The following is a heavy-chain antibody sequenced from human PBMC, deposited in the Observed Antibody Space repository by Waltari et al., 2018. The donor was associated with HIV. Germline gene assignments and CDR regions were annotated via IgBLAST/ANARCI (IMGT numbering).Heavy chain of an antibody. D-gene: IGHD6-19*01. CDR3: ARGFVAVAGTLYYYYGMDV. J-gene: IGHJ6*02. V-gene: IGHV4-61*02. CDR1: GGSISSGSSY. CDR2: IYTSGST. Sequence: QVQLQESGPGLVKPSQTLSLICTGSGGSISSGSSYWSWFRQPAGKGLEWIGRIYTSGSTNYNPSLKSRVTISVDTSKNQFSLKLSSVTAADTAVYYCARGFVAVAGTLYYYYGMDVWGQGTTVTVSS.